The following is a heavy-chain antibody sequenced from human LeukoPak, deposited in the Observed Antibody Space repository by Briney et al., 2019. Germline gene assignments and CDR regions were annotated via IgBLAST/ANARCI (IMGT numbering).Heavy chain of an antibody. J-gene: IGHJ4*02. CDR2: INPSGGST. CDR3: ARDLRSGSVRFDY. V-gene: IGHV1-46*01. Sequence: ASVKVSCKTSGYIFTTYYIHWVRQDPGQGLEWMGIINPSGGSTNYAQRFQGRVTMTRDTSTSTVYMELTGLTSGDTGVYYCARDLRSGSVRFDYWGQGTLVTVSS. CDR1: GYIFTTYY. D-gene: IGHD3-10*01.